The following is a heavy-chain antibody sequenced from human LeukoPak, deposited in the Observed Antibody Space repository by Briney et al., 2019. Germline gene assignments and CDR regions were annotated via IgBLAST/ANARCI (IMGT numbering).Heavy chain of an antibody. V-gene: IGHV4-39*01. CDR1: GGPISSSSYY. CDR2: IYYSGST. CDR3: ARHRGIVVVPAEASDYYYYMDV. J-gene: IGHJ6*03. Sequence: PSEPLSLTCTVSGGPISSSSYYWGWIRQPPGKGLEWIGSIYYSGSTYYNPSLKSRVTISVDTSKNQFSLKLSSVTAADTAVYYCARHRGIVVVPAEASDYYYYMDVWGKGTTVTVSS. D-gene: IGHD2-2*01.